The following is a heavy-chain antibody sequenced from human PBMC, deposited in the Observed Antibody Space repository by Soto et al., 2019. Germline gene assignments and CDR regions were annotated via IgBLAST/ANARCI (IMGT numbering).Heavy chain of an antibody. Sequence: SETLSLTCSVSGDSISTVDYFWAWIRQPPGQALEYIGYIYKSTTSYYNPSFESRVAISLDTSKSQFSLNVTSVTAADTAVYFCARGRYCLTGRCFPNWFDSWGQGTLVTVSS. CDR3: ARGRYCLTGRCFPNWFDS. J-gene: IGHJ5*01. CDR2: IYKSTTS. CDR1: GDSISTVDYF. V-gene: IGHV4-30-4*01. D-gene: IGHD2-15*01.